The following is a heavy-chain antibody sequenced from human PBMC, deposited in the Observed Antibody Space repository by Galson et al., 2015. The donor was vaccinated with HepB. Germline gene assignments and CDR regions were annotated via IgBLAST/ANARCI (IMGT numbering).Heavy chain of an antibody. CDR3: AKVMAYCGGDCYSDAFDI. V-gene: IGHV3-23*01. D-gene: IGHD2-21*02. J-gene: IGHJ3*02. CDR2: ISGSGTTT. Sequence: SLRLSCAASGFTFSNYAMTWVRQAPGKGLDWVSTISGSGTTTFYADSVKGRFTISRDKSKNTVYLQMNSLRAEDTAVYYCAKVMAYCGGDCYSDAFDIWGQGTMVTVSS. CDR1: GFTFSNYA.